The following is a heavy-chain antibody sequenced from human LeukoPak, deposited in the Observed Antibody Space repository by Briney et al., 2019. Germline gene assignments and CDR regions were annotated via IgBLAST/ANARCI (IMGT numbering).Heavy chain of an antibody. V-gene: IGHV3-23*01. CDR3: ARDHANYYDSSGFPPV. Sequence: GGSLRLSCAASGFTFSSYAMNWVRQAPGKGLGWVSGISGSGDRTYYADSVKGRFTISRDNSKNTLYLQMNSLRAEDTAVYYCARDHANYYDSSGFPPVWGQGTLVTVSS. CDR1: GFTFSSYA. CDR2: ISGSGDRT. J-gene: IGHJ4*02. D-gene: IGHD3-22*01.